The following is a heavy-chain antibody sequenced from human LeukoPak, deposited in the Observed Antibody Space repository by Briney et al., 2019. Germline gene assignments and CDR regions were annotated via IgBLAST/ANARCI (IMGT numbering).Heavy chain of an antibody. CDR3: ARGIAAAGFTNWFDP. CDR2: LYTSGST. J-gene: IGHJ5*02. CDR1: GGSISSYH. Sequence: SETLSLTCTVSGGSISSYHGSWIRQPARKGLEGIGRLYTSGSTNYNPSLKSRVTMSIDTSKNQFSLKLSSVTAADTAVYYCARGIAAAGFTNWFDPWGQGTLVTVSS. V-gene: IGHV4-4*07. D-gene: IGHD6-13*01.